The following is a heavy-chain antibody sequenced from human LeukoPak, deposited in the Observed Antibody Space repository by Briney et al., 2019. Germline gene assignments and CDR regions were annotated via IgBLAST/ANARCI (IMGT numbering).Heavy chain of an antibody. D-gene: IGHD5-18*01. CDR1: GFTFSSYA. CDR3: AREDATMVLSLDY. CDR2: ISSGGDNT. J-gene: IGHJ4*02. V-gene: IGHV3-23*01. Sequence: PGGSLRLSCAASGFTFSSYAMRWVRQAPGKGLEWVSAISSGGDNTYHADSVKGRLTISRDTSKNTLYVQMTSLRAEGTAVYYCAREDATMVLSLDYWGQGALVTVSS.